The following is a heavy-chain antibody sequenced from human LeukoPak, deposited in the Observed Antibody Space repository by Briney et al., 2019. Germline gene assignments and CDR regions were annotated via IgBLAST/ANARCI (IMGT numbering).Heavy chain of an antibody. V-gene: IGHV4-4*02. CDR1: GGSISSSNW. CDR3: ARRRFGELAPGVYFDY. Sequence: PSETLSLTCTVSGGSISSSNWWSWVRQPPGKGLEWIGEIYHSGSTNYNPSLKSRVTISVDKSKNQFSLKLSSVTAADTAVYYCARRRFGELAPGVYFDYWGQGTLVTVSS. CDR2: IYHSGST. J-gene: IGHJ4*02. D-gene: IGHD3-10*01.